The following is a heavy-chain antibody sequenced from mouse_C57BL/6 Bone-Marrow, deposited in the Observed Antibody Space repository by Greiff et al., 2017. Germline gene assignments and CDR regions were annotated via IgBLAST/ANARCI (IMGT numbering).Heavy chain of an antibody. J-gene: IGHJ1*03. Sequence: QVQLQQPGAELVKPGASVKMSCKASGYTFTSYWITWVKQRPGQGLEWIGDIYPGSGSTNYNEKFKSKATLTVDTSSSTAYVPLSSLTSEDSAVYYCARGKGIHPWYFDVWGTGTTGTVAA. CDR3: ARGKGIHPWYFDV. CDR1: GYTFTSYW. V-gene: IGHV1-55*01. CDR2: IYPGSGST.